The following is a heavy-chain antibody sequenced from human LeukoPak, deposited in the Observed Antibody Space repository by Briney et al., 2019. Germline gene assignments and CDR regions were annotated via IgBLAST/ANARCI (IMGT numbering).Heavy chain of an antibody. Sequence: PGGSLRLSCAASGFTFNSYAMSWVRQAPGKGLEWVSVLYSGGDTYYADSVKGRFTISRDNTKNTLYLHMNSLRAEDTAVYYCARYPVGAGLPDAFDIWGQGTMVTVSS. CDR3: ARYPVGAGLPDAFDI. CDR2: LYSGGDT. CDR1: GFTFNSYA. V-gene: IGHV3-66*01. D-gene: IGHD1-26*01. J-gene: IGHJ3*02.